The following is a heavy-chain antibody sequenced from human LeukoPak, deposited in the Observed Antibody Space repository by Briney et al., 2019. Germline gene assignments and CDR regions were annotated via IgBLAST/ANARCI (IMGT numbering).Heavy chain of an antibody. J-gene: IGHJ5*02. Sequence: SETLSLTCTVSGGSISSGGYYWSWIRQHPGKGLEWIGYIYYSGSTNYNPSLKSRVTISVDTSKNQFSLKLSSVTAADTAVYYCARQAAYCGGDCYWVYNWFDPWGQGTLVTVSS. CDR3: ARQAAYCGGDCYWVYNWFDP. V-gene: IGHV4-61*08. D-gene: IGHD2-21*02. CDR2: IYYSGST. CDR1: GGSISSGGYY.